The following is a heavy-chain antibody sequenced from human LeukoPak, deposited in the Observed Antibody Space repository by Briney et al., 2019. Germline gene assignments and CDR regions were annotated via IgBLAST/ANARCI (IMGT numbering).Heavy chain of an antibody. Sequence: GGSLRLSCAASGFTFDDYAMHWVRQAPGKGLGWVSGISWNSGSIGYADSAKGRFTISRDNAKNSLYLQMNSLRAEDTALYYCAKDKGSVTTGFDYWGQGTLVTVSS. CDR2: ISWNSGSI. CDR3: AKDKGSVTTGFDY. V-gene: IGHV3-9*01. CDR1: GFTFDDYA. J-gene: IGHJ4*02. D-gene: IGHD4-17*01.